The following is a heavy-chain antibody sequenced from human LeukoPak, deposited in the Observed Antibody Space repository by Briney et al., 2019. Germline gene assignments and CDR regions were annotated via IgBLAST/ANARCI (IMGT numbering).Heavy chain of an antibody. CDR1: GYTFTGYY. Sequence: ASVKVSCKASGYTFTGYYMNWVRQAPGQGLEWMAWINPNSGATNYAQKFQGRVTITSDTSITTAYMELRRLRSDDTAVYYCARGSFTSTWNFDLWGRGTLVTVSP. J-gene: IGHJ2*01. CDR2: INPNSGAT. V-gene: IGHV1-2*02. CDR3: ARGSFTSTWNFDL. D-gene: IGHD2/OR15-2a*01.